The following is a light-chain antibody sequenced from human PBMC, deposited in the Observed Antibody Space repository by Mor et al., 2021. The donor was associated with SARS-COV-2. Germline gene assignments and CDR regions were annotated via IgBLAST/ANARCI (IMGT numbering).Light chain of an antibody. CDR3: QHYVHWPPGYT. V-gene: IGKV3-15*01. J-gene: IGKJ2*01. CDR1: ND. Sequence: NDLAWYHQRPGQAPRLLVYHISTRAAGVPVRFIGAGSGTAFTLTLSSLQSDDLGVYYCQHYVHWPPGYTFGQGTRLDI. CDR2: HIS.